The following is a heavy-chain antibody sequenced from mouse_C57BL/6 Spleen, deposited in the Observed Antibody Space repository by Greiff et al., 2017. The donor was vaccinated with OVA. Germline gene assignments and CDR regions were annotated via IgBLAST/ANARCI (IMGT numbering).Heavy chain of an antibody. CDR1: GYTFTSYW. V-gene: IGHV1-74*01. CDR2: IHPSASDT. Sequence: QVQLQQPGAELVKPGASVTVSCKASGYTFTSYWMHWVKQRPGQGLEWIGRIHPSASDTNYNQKFKGQATLTVDKSSSTAYMQLSSLTSEDSAVYDCAITTGPRDYFDYWGQGTTRTVSS. CDR3: AITTGPRDYFDY. D-gene: IGHD1-1*01. J-gene: IGHJ2*01.